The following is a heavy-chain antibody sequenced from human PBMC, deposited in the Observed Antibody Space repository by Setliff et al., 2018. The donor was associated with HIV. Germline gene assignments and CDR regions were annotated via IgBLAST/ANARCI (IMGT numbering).Heavy chain of an antibody. V-gene: IGHV4-34*01. J-gene: IGHJ6*03. CDR3: ARDRYTWNYGKNYMDV. D-gene: IGHD1-7*01. Sequence: KTSETLSLTCAVYGGSFSGYYWSWIRQPPGKGLEWIGEINHSGSTNYNPSLKSRVTISVDTSKNQFSLKLSSVTAADTAVYYCARDRYTWNYGKNYMDVWGKGTTVTVSS. CDR2: INHSGST. CDR1: GGSFSGYY.